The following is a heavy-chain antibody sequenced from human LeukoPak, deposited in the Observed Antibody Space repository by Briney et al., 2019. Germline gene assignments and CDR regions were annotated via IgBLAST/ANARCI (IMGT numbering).Heavy chain of an antibody. CDR3: ARGGGATPGGQVAFDI. V-gene: IGHV1-69*13. D-gene: IGHD1-26*01. CDR2: IIPIFGTA. Sequence: SVKVSCKASGGTFSSYAISWVRQAPGQGLEWMGGIIPIFGTANYAQKFQGRVTITADESTSTAYMELSSLRSEDTAVYYCARGGGATPGGQVAFDIWGQGTMVTVSS. CDR1: GGTFSSYA. J-gene: IGHJ3*02.